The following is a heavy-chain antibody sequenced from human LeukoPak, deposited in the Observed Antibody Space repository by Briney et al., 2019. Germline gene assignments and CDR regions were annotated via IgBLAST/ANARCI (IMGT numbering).Heavy chain of an antibody. CDR1: DYTFTSYG. CDR3: PGGWIEMPTVYFDY. J-gene: IGHJ4*02. V-gene: IGHV1-18*01. D-gene: IGHD5-24*01. CDR2: ISTYNGDT. Sequence: ASVKVSCKASDYTFTSYGISWVRQAPGQGLEWMGWISTYNGDTKYTQKLQGRVTMTADTSTRTAYMELRSLTSDDTAVYYCPGGWIEMPTVYFDYWGQGTLVSVFS.